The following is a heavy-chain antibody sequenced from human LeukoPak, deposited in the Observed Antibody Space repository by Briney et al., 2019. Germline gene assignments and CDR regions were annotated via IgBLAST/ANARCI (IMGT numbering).Heavy chain of an antibody. CDR2: INHSGST. D-gene: IGHD3-22*01. CDR3: AVQYYYDSSGYSMSFDY. Sequence: SETLSLTCAVYGGSFSGYYWSWIRQPPGKGLEWIGEINHSGSTNYNPSLKSRVTISVDTSKNQFSLKLSSVTAADTAVYYCAVQYYYDSSGYSMSFDYWGQGTLVTVSS. J-gene: IGHJ4*02. CDR1: GGSFSGYY. V-gene: IGHV4-34*01.